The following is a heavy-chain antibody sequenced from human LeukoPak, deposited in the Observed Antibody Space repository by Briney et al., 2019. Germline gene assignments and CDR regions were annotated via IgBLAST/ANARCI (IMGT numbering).Heavy chain of an antibody. CDR3: ARVFASGSTL. CDR1: GGSISSYY. D-gene: IGHD1-26*01. V-gene: IGHV4-59*01. Sequence: PSETLSLTCTVSGGSISSYYWSWIRQPPGKGLEWIGYIYYSGSTNYNPSLKSRVTISVDTSKNQFSLKLSSVTAADTAVYYCARVFASGSTLWGQGTLVTVSS. J-gene: IGHJ4*02. CDR2: IYYSGST.